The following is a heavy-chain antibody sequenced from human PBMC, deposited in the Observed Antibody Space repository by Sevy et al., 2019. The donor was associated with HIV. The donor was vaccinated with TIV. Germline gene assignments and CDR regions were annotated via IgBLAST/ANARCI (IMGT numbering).Heavy chain of an antibody. CDR1: GFTFSSYA. D-gene: IGHD1-1*01. Sequence: GGSLRLSCVASGFTFSSYAIHWVRQAPGKGLEWVAVVSNSGDNKYYADSVKGRFTISRDNSKSTTYLQMNSLRGDDTAVYYCATFWVWIHHWGPGVPVTVSS. CDR2: VSNSGDNK. CDR3: ATFWVWIHH. V-gene: IGHV3-30-3*01. J-gene: IGHJ5*02.